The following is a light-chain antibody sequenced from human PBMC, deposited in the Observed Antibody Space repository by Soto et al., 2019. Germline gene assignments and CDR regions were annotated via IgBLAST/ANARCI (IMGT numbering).Light chain of an antibody. Sequence: DIVMTQAPDSLALSLGESGTINCNSTRSILYNSDSRNYLAWYQHKSGQPPKLIIYWASTRQSGVPDRFSGSGSGKDFTITIKSMQNEDVEIYHCKKYYSSPINCGKGTRRELK. CDR2: WAS. CDR3: KKYYSSPIN. CDR1: RSILYNSDSRNY. J-gene: IGKJ5*01. V-gene: IGKV4-1*01.